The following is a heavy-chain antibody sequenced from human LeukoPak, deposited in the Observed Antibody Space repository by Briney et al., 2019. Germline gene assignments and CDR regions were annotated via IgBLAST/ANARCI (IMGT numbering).Heavy chain of an antibody. CDR2: INHSGST. D-gene: IGHD4-17*01. Sequence: PSETLSLTCAVYGGSFSGYYWSWIRQPPGKGLEWIGEINHSGSTNYNPSLKSRVTISVDTSKNQFSLKLSSVTAADTAVYYCARGYGDYGYYFDYWGQETLVTVSS. V-gene: IGHV4-34*01. J-gene: IGHJ4*02. CDR1: GGSFSGYY. CDR3: ARGYGDYGYYFDY.